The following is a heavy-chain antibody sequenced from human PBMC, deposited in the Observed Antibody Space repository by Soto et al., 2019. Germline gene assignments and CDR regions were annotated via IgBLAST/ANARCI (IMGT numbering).Heavy chain of an antibody. J-gene: IGHJ3*02. Sequence: GGSLRLSCAASGFTISSNYMSWVRQAPGKGLEWVSVIYSGGSTYYADSVKGRFTISRHNSKNTLYLQMNSLRAEDTAVYYCARGFKLRYFDWLLSGAFDIWGQGTMVTVSS. CDR2: IYSGGST. CDR3: ARGFKLRYFDWLLSGAFDI. D-gene: IGHD3-9*01. CDR1: GFTISSNY. V-gene: IGHV3-53*04.